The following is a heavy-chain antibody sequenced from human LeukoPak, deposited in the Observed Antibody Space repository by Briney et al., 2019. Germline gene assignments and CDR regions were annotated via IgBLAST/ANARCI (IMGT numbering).Heavy chain of an antibody. Sequence: GGSLRLSCAASGFTFSAYAIHWVRQAPGKGLEWVSSISSSSSYIYYADSVKGRFTISRDNAKNSLFLQMNSLRAEDTAVYYCARDVQVATIYPLDYWGQGTLVTVSS. D-gene: IGHD5-12*01. V-gene: IGHV3-21*01. CDR2: ISSSSSYI. J-gene: IGHJ4*02. CDR1: GFTFSAYA. CDR3: ARDVQVATIYPLDY.